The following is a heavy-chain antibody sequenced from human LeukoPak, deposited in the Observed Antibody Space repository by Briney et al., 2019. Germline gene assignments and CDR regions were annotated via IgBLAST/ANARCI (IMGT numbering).Heavy chain of an antibody. CDR2: ISREGGTT. CDR1: GFTFSRFP. Sequence: GGSLRLSCAASGFTFSRFPMHWVRQAPGKGLEYVSAISREGGTTYYADSVKGRFTISRDNSKNTLYLQMGSLRAEDMAVYYCVREVAYYDYWGQGTLVTVSS. J-gene: IGHJ4*02. CDR3: VREVAYYDY. D-gene: IGHD2-15*01. V-gene: IGHV3-64*02.